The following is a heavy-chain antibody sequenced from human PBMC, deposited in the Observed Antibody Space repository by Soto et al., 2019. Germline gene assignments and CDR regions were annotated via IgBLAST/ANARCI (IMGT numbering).Heavy chain of an antibody. D-gene: IGHD2-15*01. V-gene: IGHV1-18*01. CDR2: ISGYDSNT. J-gene: IGHJ4*02. Sequence: QVQLVQSGAEVKKPGASVKVSCKPSGYTFINYGITWVRQAPGQGLEWMGWISGYDSNTNYAPKLQGRVTMTRDTSTSTVYMELRSLRSDDTAVYYCASDRGRACSGGTCPFDYWGQGTLVTVSS. CDR3: ASDRGRACSGGTCPFDY. CDR1: GYTFINYG.